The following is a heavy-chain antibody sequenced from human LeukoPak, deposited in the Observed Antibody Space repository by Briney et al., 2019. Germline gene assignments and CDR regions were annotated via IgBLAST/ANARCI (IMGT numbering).Heavy chain of an antibody. D-gene: IGHD3-10*01. CDR2: IYYRGYT. CDR1: CGPINGCH. CDR3: TSYYRSRTNSHYYYMDV. V-gene: IGHV4-59*01. Sequence: SETPSTIRSISCGPINGCHCNWIRQPPRKGLEWIGYIYYRGYTNYNTSLKTRVTISLDTSKNQLYLKLSSYTAAETAVSFRTSYYRSRTNSHYYYMDVCGKGNTVTISS. J-gene: IGHJ6*03.